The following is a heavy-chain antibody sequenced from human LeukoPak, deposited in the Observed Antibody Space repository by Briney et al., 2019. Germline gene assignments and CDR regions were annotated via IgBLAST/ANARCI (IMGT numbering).Heavy chain of an antibody. V-gene: IGHV1-69*01. Sequence: GSSVKVSCKASGGTFSSYAISWVRQAPGQGLEWMGGITPIFGAATYAQEFQGRVTITADVSTSTAYMELSSLRSEDTAVYYCARDAPGGLHMDVWGKGTTVTVSS. CDR3: ARDAPGGLHMDV. CDR1: GGTFSSYA. J-gene: IGHJ6*03. CDR2: ITPIFGAA. D-gene: IGHD1-26*01.